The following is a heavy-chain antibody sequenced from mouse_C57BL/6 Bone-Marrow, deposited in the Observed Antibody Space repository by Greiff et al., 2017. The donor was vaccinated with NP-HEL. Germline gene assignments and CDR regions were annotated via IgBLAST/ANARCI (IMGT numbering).Heavy chain of an antibody. V-gene: IGHV6-3*01. D-gene: IGHD1-1*01. CDR1: GFTFSNYW. J-gene: IGHJ4*01. CDR2: IRLKSDNYAT. Sequence: EVKVEESGGGLVQPGGSMKLSCVASGFTFSNYWMNWVRQSPEKGLEWVAQIRLKSDNYATHYAESVKGRFTISRDDSKSSVYLQMNNLRAEDTGIYYCTGRSTVVAVDAMDYWGQGTSVTVSS. CDR3: TGRSTVVAVDAMDY.